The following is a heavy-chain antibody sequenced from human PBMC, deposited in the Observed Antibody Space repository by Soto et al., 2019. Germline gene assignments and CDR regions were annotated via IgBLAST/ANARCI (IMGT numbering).Heavy chain of an antibody. V-gene: IGHV5-51*01. Sequence: GESLKISCKGSGYSFTSYWIGWVRQMPGKGLEWMGIIYPGDSDTSYSPSFQGQVTISADKSISTAYLQWSSLTASDTAMYYCARGSRYCSGGSCYDYWGQGTLVTVSS. J-gene: IGHJ4*02. CDR3: ARGSRYCSGGSCYDY. D-gene: IGHD2-15*01. CDR1: GYSFTSYW. CDR2: IYPGDSDT.